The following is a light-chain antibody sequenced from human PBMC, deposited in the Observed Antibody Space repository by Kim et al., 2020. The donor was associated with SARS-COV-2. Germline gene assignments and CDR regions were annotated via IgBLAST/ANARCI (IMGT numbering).Light chain of an antibody. CDR2: AAS. J-gene: IGKJ2*03. Sequence: ASVGDRVTITCRASQSISFHLNWYQQKSGKAPKLLIYAASSLQTGVPSTFSGSGSGTGFTLTISSLQPEDFATYYCQQSYSTPYSFGQGTKLEIK. CDR3: QQSYSTPYS. CDR1: QSISFH. V-gene: IGKV1-39*01.